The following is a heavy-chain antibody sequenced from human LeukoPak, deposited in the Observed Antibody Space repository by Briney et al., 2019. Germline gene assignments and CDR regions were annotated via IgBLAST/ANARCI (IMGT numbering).Heavy chain of an antibody. CDR3: AKAAYRSYDFWSGYLDY. V-gene: IGHV3-23*01. CDR2: ISGSGGST. Sequence: GSLRLSCAASGFTFNSYAMSWVRQAPGKGLELVSAISGSGGSTYYADSVKGRFTISRDNSKNTLYLQMNSLRAEDTAVYYCAKAAYRSYDFWSGYLDYWGQGTLVTVSS. CDR1: GFTFNSYA. J-gene: IGHJ4*02. D-gene: IGHD3-3*01.